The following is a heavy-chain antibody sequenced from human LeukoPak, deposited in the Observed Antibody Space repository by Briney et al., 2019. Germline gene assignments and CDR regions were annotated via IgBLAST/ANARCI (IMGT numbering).Heavy chain of an antibody. CDR2: IWYDGSNK. J-gene: IGHJ4*02. CDR3: AKDDSVLKYYFDY. D-gene: IGHD5/OR15-5a*01. V-gene: IGHV3-33*06. Sequence: VGSLRLSCAASGFTFSSYGMHWVRQAPGKGLEWVAVIWYDGSNKYYADSVKGRFTISRDNSKNTLYLQMNSLRAEDAAVYYCAKDDSVLKYYFDYWGQGTLVTVSS. CDR1: GFTFSSYG.